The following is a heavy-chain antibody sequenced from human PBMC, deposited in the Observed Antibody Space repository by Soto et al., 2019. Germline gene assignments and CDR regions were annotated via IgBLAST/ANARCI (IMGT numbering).Heavy chain of an antibody. CDR1: GGTFSSYA. D-gene: IGHD1-26*01. Sequence: QVQLVQSGAEVKKPGSSVRVSCKASGGTFSSYAISWVRQAPGQGLEWMGGIIPIFGTANYAQKFQGRVTITADESTSTAYMELSSLRSEDTAVYYCARHGYTGSGSYPGAIDYWGQGTLVTVSS. V-gene: IGHV1-69*01. J-gene: IGHJ4*02. CDR2: IIPIFGTA. CDR3: ARHGYTGSGSYPGAIDY.